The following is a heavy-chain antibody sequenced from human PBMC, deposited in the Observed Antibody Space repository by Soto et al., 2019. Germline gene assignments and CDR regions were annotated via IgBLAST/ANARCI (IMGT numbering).Heavy chain of an antibody. CDR1: GGSFSGYY. D-gene: IGHD2-2*01. J-gene: IGHJ5*02. Sequence: SETLSLTCAVYGGSFSGYYWSWIRQPPGKGLEWIGEIIHTGNTKYKPSLKSRVTISVDTSKNQFSLKLTSVTAADTALYYCARRYCTSTSCLARFDPWGRGTLVTVSS. CDR3: ARRYCTSTSCLARFDP. V-gene: IGHV4-34*12. CDR2: IIHTGNT.